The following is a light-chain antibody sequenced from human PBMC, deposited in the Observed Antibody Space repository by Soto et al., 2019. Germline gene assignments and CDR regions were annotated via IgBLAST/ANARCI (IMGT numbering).Light chain of an antibody. CDR3: QQRSNWPPT. CDR2: GAS. J-gene: IGKJ5*01. Sequence: EIVLTQSPATLSLSPGELATLSCRASQSVHSSLAWFQQKPGQAPRLLIYGASTRATGIPARFSGSGSGTEFTLTISSLQSEDFAVYYCQQRSNWPPTFGQGTRLENK. V-gene: IGKV3-11*01. CDR1: QSVHSS.